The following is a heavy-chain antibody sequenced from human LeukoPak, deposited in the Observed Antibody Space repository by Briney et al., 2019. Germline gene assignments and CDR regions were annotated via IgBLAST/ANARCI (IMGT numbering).Heavy chain of an antibody. CDR3: ATGGENWNDGFDP. CDR1: GGSISGNY. V-gene: IGHV4-4*07. Sequence: SETLSLTCSVSGGSISGNYWSWIRQPAGKGLEWIGRIFTSGRTNYNPSLKSRVTMSVDTSKNQFSLKLRFVTAADTAVYYCATGGENWNDGFDPWGQGTLVTVSS. J-gene: IGHJ5*02. CDR2: IFTSGRT. D-gene: IGHD1-1*01.